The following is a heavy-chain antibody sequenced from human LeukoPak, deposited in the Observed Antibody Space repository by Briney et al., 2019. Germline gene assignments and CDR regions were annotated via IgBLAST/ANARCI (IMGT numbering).Heavy chain of an antibody. D-gene: IGHD3-10*01. CDR3: AYYGSGSYSLSYFDY. CDR2: ISYDGSNK. V-gene: IGHV3-30*03. J-gene: IGHJ4*02. CDR1: GFTFSSYG. Sequence: PGGSLRLSCAASGFTFSSYGMHCVRQAPGKGLEWVAVISYDGSNKYYADSVKGRFTISRDNSKNTLYLQMNSLRAEDTAVYYCAYYGSGSYSLSYFDYWGQGTLVTVSS.